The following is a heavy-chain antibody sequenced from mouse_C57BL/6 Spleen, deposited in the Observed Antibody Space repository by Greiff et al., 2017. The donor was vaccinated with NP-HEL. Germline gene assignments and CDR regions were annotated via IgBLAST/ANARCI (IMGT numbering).Heavy chain of an antibody. D-gene: IGHD3-2*02. J-gene: IGHJ3*01. V-gene: IGHV1-82*01. Sequence: VQLQQSGPELVKPGASVKISCKASGYAFSSSWMNWVKQRPGKGLEWIGRIYPGDGDTNYNGKFKGKATLTADKSSSTAYMQLSSLTSEDSAVYFCAKTAQATDAWFAYWGQGTLVTVSA. CDR1: GYAFSSSW. CDR3: AKTAQATDAWFAY. CDR2: IYPGDGDT.